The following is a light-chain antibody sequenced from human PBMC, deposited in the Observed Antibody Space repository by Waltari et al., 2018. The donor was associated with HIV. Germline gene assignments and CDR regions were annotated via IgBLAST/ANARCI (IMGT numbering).Light chain of an antibody. CDR3: LTWDTGIGV. J-gene: IGLJ3*02. V-gene: IGLV4-69*01. CDR2: VNSDGSH. CDR1: SGHSNYA. Sequence: QVVLTQSPSASASLGASVKLTCTLSSGHSNYAIAWHQQQSEKGPRYLMKVNSDGSHNKGDVLPDRVSGSSSGAERYLTISSLQSEDEADYYCLTWDTGIGVFGGGTKLTVL.